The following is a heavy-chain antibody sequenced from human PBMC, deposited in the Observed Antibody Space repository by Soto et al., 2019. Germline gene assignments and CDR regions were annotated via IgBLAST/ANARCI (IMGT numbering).Heavy chain of an antibody. J-gene: IGHJ6*02. CDR3: ASSLYYYGSGSYYYYYGMDV. V-gene: IGHV4-4*07. Sequence: NPSETLSLTCTVSGGSISSYYWSWIRQPAGKGLEWIGRIYTSGSTNYNPSLKSRVTMSVDTSKNQFSLKLSSVTAADTAVYYCASSLYYYGSGSYYYYYGMDVWGQGTTVTVSS. CDR1: GGSISSYY. CDR2: IYTSGST. D-gene: IGHD3-10*01.